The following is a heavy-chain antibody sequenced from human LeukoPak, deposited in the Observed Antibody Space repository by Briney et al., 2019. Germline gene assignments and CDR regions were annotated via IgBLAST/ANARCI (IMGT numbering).Heavy chain of an antibody. CDR1: GYTFTGYY. CDR2: INPNSGGT. Sequence: ASVKVSCKASGYTFTGYYMHWVRQAPGQGLEWMGWINPNSGGTNYAQKFQGRVTMTRDTSISTAYRELSRLRSDDTAVYYCARVVITEYYYYYGMDVWGQGTTVTVSS. CDR3: ARVVITEYYYYYGMDV. V-gene: IGHV1-2*02. J-gene: IGHJ6*02. D-gene: IGHD3-10*01.